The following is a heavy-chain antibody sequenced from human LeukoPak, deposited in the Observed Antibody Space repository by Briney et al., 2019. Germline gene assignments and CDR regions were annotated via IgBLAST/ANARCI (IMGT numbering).Heavy chain of an antibody. J-gene: IGHJ4*02. V-gene: IGHV3-48*02. CDR2: ITTVSSAM. Sequence: GGSLRLSCAASGFTFSSYSMNWVRQAPGKGLEWVSYITTVSSAMHYTDSVKGRFTTSRDNAKNSLYLQMNSLRDEDTAVYFCARGVGYYGSGTPYYFDYWGRGTLVTVSS. CDR3: ARGVGYYGSGTPYYFDY. CDR1: GFTFSSYS. D-gene: IGHD3-10*01.